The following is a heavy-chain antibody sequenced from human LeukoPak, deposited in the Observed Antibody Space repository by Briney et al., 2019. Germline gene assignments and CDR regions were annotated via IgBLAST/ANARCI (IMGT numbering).Heavy chain of an antibody. CDR2: IKRKTDGETT. CDR3: ATASSGLFY. J-gene: IGHJ4*02. Sequence: PGGSLRLSCAASGFTFSSYAMTWVRQAPGKGLEWVGRIKRKTDGETTEYVAPVKGRFTISRDDSKNTLYLQMNSLKTEDTGVYYCATASSGLFYWGQGTLVTVSS. CDR1: GFTFSSYA. V-gene: IGHV3-15*01. D-gene: IGHD3-16*01.